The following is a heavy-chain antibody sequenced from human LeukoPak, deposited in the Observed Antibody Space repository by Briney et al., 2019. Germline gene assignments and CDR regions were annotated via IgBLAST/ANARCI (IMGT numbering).Heavy chain of an antibody. V-gene: IGHV3-21*01. D-gene: IGHD2-2*01. CDR3: TRGYTSDY. CDR1: GFSFSSYS. CDR2: TSANTTHI. Sequence: GGSLRLSCAASGFSFSSYSMNWVRQAPGKGLEWVSSTSANTTHIYGADSLKGRFTISRDDAKNSLYLQLTSLRAEDTAVYYCTRGYTSDYWGQGTLVAVPS. J-gene: IGHJ4*02.